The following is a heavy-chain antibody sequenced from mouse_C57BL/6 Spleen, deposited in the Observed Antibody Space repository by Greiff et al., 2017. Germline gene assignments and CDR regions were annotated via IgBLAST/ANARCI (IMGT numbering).Heavy chain of an antibody. CDR2: IDPSDSYT. J-gene: IGHJ2*01. CDR3: ARLGATVVGDY. D-gene: IGHD1-1*01. Sequence: QVQLQQPGAELVRPGTSVKLSCKASGYTFTSYWMHWVKQRPGQGLEWIGVIDPSDSYTNYNQKFKGKATLTVDTSSSTAYMQRSSLTSEDSAVYYCARLGATVVGDYWGQGTTLTVSS. V-gene: IGHV1-59*01. CDR1: GYTFTSYW.